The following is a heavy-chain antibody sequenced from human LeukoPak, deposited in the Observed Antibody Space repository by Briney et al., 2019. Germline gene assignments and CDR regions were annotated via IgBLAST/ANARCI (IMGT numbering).Heavy chain of an antibody. V-gene: IGHV3-21*01. CDR2: IDTSGSYI. CDR1: GFTFTSYG. CDR3: ARGRSITLLRGVAMSDGFDI. J-gene: IGHJ3*02. Sequence: PGGSLRLSCTASGFTFTSYGMDWVRQAPGKGLEWVSFIDTSGSYIYYGDSLEGRVTISRDNAKNSLYLQMNGLRAEDTAVYYCARGRSITLLRGVAMSDGFDIWGQGAMVTVSS. D-gene: IGHD3-10*01.